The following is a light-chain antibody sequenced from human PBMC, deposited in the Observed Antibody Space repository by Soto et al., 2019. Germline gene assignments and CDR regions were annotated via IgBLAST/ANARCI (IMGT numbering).Light chain of an antibody. J-gene: IGKJ1*01. V-gene: IGKV3-20*01. CDR2: GAS. CDR1: QSVSYSY. Sequence: EIVLTQSPGTLSLSPGERATLSCRASQSVSYSYLAWYQQKPGQAPRLLIYGASSRATGIPYRFSGSGSGTDFTLTISSLQPDDFATYYCQQYNSSSRTFGQGTKVEIK. CDR3: QQYNSSSRT.